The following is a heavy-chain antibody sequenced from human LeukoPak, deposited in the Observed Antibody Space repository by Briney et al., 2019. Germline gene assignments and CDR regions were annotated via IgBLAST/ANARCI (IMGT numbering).Heavy chain of an antibody. V-gene: IGHV1-69*05. J-gene: IGHJ4*02. D-gene: IGHD3-22*01. CDR3: AREAGIVVGSTFDY. CDR1: GGTFSSYA. Sequence: SVKVSCKASGGTFSSYAISWVRQAPGQGLEGMGGIIPIFGTANYAQKFQGRVTITTGESTSTAYMELSSLRSEDTAVYYCAREAGIVVGSTFDYWGQGTLVTVSS. CDR2: IIPIFGTA.